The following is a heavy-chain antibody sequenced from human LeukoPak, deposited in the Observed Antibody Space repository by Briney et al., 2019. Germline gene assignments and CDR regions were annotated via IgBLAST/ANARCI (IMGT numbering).Heavy chain of an antibody. J-gene: IGHJ4*02. D-gene: IGHD4/OR15-4a*01. CDR1: GFTFSGYS. CDR2: ISSSSSYI. CDR3: ARAVLARLVDY. Sequence: GGSLRLSCAASGFTFSGYSMNWVRQAPGKGLEWVSSISSSSSYIYYADLVKGRFTISRDNAKNSLYLQMNSLRAEDTAVYYCARAVLARLVDYWGQGTLVTVSS. V-gene: IGHV3-21*01.